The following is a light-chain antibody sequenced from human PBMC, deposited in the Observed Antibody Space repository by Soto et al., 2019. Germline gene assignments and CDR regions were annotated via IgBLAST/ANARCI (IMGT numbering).Light chain of an antibody. CDR1: QTVRSSS. J-gene: IGKJ1*01. Sequence: DIVLTQSPGTLSLSPGERATLSCRASQTVRSSSLAWYQQKPGQAPRLLIFGASTRAAGFPDRFSGSGSGTDFTLTISRLEPEDFAVYYCQQYGSSPRTFGQGTKVDI. CDR3: QQYGSSPRT. CDR2: GAS. V-gene: IGKV3-20*01.